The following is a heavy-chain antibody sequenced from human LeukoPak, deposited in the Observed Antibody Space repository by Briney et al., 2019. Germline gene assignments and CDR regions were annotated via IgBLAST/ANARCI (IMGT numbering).Heavy chain of an antibody. D-gene: IGHD3-10*01. CDR1: GLQVCSHH. Sequence: GGSPRHSWAGSGLQVCSHHMRRVPQDPGKGPGWVSVIYSGGSTYYAESVKGRFTISRDNSKRTLYLQMGRLRAEDTAVYYCVKELRGGGYYTSFDYWGQGTLVTVSS. CDR2: IYSGGST. V-gene: IGHV3-66*01. J-gene: IGHJ4*02. CDR3: VKELRGGGYYTSFDY.